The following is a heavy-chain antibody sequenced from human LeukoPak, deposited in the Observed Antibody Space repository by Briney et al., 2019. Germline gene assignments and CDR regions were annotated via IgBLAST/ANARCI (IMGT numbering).Heavy chain of an antibody. V-gene: IGHV3-21*01. J-gene: IGHJ4*02. D-gene: IGHD6-19*01. CDR3: ARESGGNSSSWYFFGYSSGWYGNHYFDY. CDR1: GFTFSSYS. Sequence: GGSLRLSCAASGFTFSSYSMNRVRQAPGKGLEWVSSISSSSSYIYYADSVKGRFTISRDNAKNSLYLQMNSLRAEDTAVYYCARESGGNSSSWYFFGYSSGWYGNHYFDYWGQGTLVTVSS. CDR2: ISSSSSYI.